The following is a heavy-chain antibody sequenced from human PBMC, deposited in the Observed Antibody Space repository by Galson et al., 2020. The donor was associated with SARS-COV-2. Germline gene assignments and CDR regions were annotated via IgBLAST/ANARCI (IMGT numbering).Heavy chain of an antibody. CDR1: GGSISSSSYY. Sequence: SETLSLTCTVSGGSISSSSYYWGWIRQPPGKGLEWIGSIYYSGSTYYNPSLKSRVTISVDTSKNQFSLKLSSVTAADTAVYYCARHGWFGRGGYYYGMDVWGQGTTVTVSS. CDR2: IYYSGST. J-gene: IGHJ6*02. V-gene: IGHV4-39*01. D-gene: IGHD3-10*01. CDR3: ARHGWFGRGGYYYGMDV.